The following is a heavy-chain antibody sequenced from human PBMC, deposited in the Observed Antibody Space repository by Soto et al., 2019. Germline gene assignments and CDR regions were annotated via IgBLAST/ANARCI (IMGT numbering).Heavy chain of an antibody. J-gene: IGHJ6*02. Sequence: LRLSCAASGFTFSSYSMNWVRQAPGKGLEWVPSISSSSSYIYYADSVKGRFTISRDNAKNSLYLQMNSLRAEDTAVYYCARDRCTNGVCYHYGMDVWGQGTTVTVSS. V-gene: IGHV3-21*01. D-gene: IGHD2-8*01. CDR3: ARDRCTNGVCYHYGMDV. CDR1: GFTFSSYS. CDR2: ISSSSSYI.